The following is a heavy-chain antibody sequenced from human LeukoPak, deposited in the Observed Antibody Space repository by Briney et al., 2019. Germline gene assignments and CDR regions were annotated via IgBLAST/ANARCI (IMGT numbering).Heavy chain of an antibody. J-gene: IGHJ4*02. Sequence: SETLSLTCAVYGGSFSGYYLSWIRQPPGKGLEWIGEINHSGSTNYNPSLKSRVTISVDTSKNQFSLKLSSVTAADTAVYYCARGVRYYGSGSYYSTPLFDYWGQGTLVTVSS. CDR3: ARGVRYYGSGSYYSTPLFDY. D-gene: IGHD3-10*01. CDR2: INHSGST. CDR1: GGSFSGYY. V-gene: IGHV4-34*01.